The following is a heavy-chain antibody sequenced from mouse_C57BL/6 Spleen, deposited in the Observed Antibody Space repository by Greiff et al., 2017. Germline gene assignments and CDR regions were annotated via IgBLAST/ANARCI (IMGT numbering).Heavy chain of an antibody. CDR3: AREIHYYGSSYGYFDY. V-gene: IGHV1-55*01. J-gene: IGHJ2*01. CDR2: IYPGSGST. Sequence: QVQLQQPGAELVKPGASVKMSCKASGYTFTSYWITWVKQRPGQGLEWIGDIYPGSGSTNYNEKFTSKATLTVDTSSSTAYMQLSSLTSEDSAVYYCAREIHYYGSSYGYFDYWGQGTTLTVSS. CDR1: GYTFTSYW. D-gene: IGHD1-1*01.